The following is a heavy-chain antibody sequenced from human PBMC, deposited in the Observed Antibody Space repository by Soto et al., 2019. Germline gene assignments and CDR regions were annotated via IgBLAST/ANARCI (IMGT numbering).Heavy chain of an antibody. D-gene: IGHD3-10*01. V-gene: IGHV1-69*06. CDR1: GGTFSSYA. J-gene: IGHJ6*02. CDR3: ARVGDGFHYYYGMDV. CDR2: IIPIFGTA. Sequence: GASVKVSCKASGGTFSSYAISWVRQAPGQGLEWMGGIIPIFGTANYAQKFQGRVTITADKSTSTAYMELSSLRSEDTAVYYCARVGDGFHYYYGMDVWGQGTTVTVSS.